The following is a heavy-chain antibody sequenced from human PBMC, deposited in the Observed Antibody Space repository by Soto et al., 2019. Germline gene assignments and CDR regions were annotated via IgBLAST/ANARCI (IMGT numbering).Heavy chain of an antibody. V-gene: IGHV4-34*01. J-gene: IGHJ4*02. CDR1: GGSFSGYS. D-gene: IGHD1-26*01. CDR3: ARGLFSETHYSGGWYFFDY. Sequence: QVQLQQWGAGLLKPSETLSLTCAVYGGSFSGYSWTWIRQSPGKGLEWIGQINDGGSANYNPSLKSRVTISVDTSNHEFFLGLSSVTAADTAVYYCARGLFSETHYSGGWYFFDYWGQGTLVTVSS. CDR2: INDGGSA.